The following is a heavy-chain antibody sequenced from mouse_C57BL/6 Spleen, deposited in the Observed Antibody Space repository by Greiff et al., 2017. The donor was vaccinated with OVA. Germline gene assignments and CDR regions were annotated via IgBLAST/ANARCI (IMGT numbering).Heavy chain of an antibody. D-gene: IGHD1-3*01. CDR2: ISSGGDYI. J-gene: IGHJ3*01. V-gene: IGHV5-9-1*02. CDR1: GFTFSSYA. Sequence: EVKVVESGAGLVKPGGSLKLSCAASGFTFSSYAMSWVSQTPEKRLEWVAYISSGGDYIYYEDTVKGRFTISRDKPRNTLYLQMSSLKSEDTAMYYCTRDPSPTLSKCVWFAYWGQGTLVTVSA. CDR3: TRDPSPTLSKCVWFAY.